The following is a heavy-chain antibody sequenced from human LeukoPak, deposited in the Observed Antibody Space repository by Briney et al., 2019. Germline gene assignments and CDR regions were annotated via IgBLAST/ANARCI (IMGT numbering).Heavy chain of an antibody. V-gene: IGHV3-74*01. J-gene: IGHJ4*02. CDR1: GFTFDDYA. Sequence: GGSLRLSCAASGFTFDDYAMHWVRQAPGKGLVWVSRINSDGSSTSYADSVKGRFTISRDNAKNTLYLQMNSLRAEDTAVYYCARVPPYSSSWYEDWGQGTLVTVSS. CDR3: ARVPPYSSSWYED. D-gene: IGHD6-13*01. CDR2: INSDGSST.